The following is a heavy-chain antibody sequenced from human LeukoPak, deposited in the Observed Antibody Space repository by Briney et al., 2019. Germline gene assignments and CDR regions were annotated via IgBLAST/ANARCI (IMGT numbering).Heavy chain of an antibody. J-gene: IGHJ4*02. Sequence: GGSLRLSCAASGFTFSSYAMSWVRQAPGKGLEWVSAISGSGGSTYYADSVKGRFTISRDNSKNTLYLQMNSLRAEDTAVYYCARDPDYYDSSGYYYYWGQGTLVTVSS. V-gene: IGHV3-23*01. D-gene: IGHD3-22*01. CDR3: ARDPDYYDSSGYYYY. CDR2: ISGSGGST. CDR1: GFTFSSYA.